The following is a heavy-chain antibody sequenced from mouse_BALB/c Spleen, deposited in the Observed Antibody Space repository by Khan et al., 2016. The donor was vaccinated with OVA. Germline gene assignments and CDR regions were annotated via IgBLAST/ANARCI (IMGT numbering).Heavy chain of an antibody. V-gene: IGHV1S41*01. Sequence: DLVKPGASVKLSCKASGYTFTSYWINWIKQRPGQGLEWIGHIAPGSGSTYYNEMFKGKATLTVDTSSSTAYIQLSSLSSEDSAVYFCARSNCYGRSLYAMDYWGQGTSVTVSA. D-gene: IGHD1-1*01. CDR3: ARSNCYGRSLYAMDY. CDR1: GYTFTSYW. CDR2: IAPGSGST. J-gene: IGHJ4*01.